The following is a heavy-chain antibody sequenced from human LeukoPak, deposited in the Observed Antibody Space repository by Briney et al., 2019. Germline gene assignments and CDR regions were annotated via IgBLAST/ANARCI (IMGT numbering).Heavy chain of an antibody. D-gene: IGHD6-13*01. CDR2: INPNSGGT. Sequence: ASVKVSCKASGYTFTGYYMHWVRQAPGQGLEWMGWINPNSGGTNYAQKLQGRVTMTRDTSISTAYMELSRLRSDDTAVYYCARGGYSSSWLDYWGQGTLVTVSS. CDR3: ARGGYSSSWLDY. V-gene: IGHV1-2*02. CDR1: GYTFTGYY. J-gene: IGHJ4*02.